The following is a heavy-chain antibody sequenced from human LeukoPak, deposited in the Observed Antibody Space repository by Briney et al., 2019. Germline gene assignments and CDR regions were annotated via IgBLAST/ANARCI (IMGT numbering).Heavy chain of an antibody. CDR3: AKDNGDHPENAFDI. CDR1: GFTFDDYA. V-gene: IGHV3-43*02. J-gene: IGHJ3*02. D-gene: IGHD4-17*01. Sequence: GGSLRLSCAASGFTFDDYAIHWVRQAPGKGLEWVSLISGDGGSTYYADSVKGRFTISRDNSKNSLYLQMNSLRTEDTALYYCAKDNGDHPENAFDIWGQGTMVTVSS. CDR2: ISGDGGST.